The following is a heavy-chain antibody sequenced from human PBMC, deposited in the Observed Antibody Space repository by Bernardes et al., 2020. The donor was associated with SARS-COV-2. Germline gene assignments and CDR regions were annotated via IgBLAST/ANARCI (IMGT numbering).Heavy chain of an antibody. CDR3: ARTKGGYDSSGYYYGPRVDYYYGMDV. D-gene: IGHD3-22*01. CDR1: GGSISSYY. V-gene: IGHV4-59*01. Sequence: SATLSLTCTVSGGSISSYYWSWIRQPPGKGLEWIWYIYYSGSTNYNPSLKSRVTISVDTSKNQFSLKLSSVTAADTAVYYCARTKGGYDSSGYYYGPRVDYYYGMDVWGQGTTVTVSS. CDR2: IYYSGST. J-gene: IGHJ6*02.